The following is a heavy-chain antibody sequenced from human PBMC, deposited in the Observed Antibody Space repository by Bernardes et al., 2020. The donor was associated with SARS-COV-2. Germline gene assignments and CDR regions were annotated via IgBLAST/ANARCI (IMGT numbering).Heavy chain of an antibody. CDR2: ISYDGSNK. CDR3: AKEEGEGYSNRFHP. Sequence: GGSLRLSCEASGFTFSHFGMHWVRRAPGRGLEWVAVISYDGSNKDYADSVKGRFTISRDNSKNTVYLQMNSLRAEDTAVYYCAKEEGEGYSNRFHPWGRGTLVTVSS. V-gene: IGHV3-30*18. CDR1: GFTFSHFG. J-gene: IGHJ5*02. D-gene: IGHD1-1*01.